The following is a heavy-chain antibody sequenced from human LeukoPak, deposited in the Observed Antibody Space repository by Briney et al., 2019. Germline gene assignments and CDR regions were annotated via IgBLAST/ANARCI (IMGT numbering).Heavy chain of an antibody. CDR1: GFTFSNAW. J-gene: IGHJ4*02. V-gene: IGHV3-15*01. Sequence: GGSLRLSCAASGFTFSNAWRSWVRQAPGKGLEWVDRIKSKTDGATTDYAAPVEGRFTISRDASKTTVYLQMNSLKTEDTAVYFCTTEHSCSSTTCPLTFDNWGQGTLVTVSS. CDR3: TTEHSCSSTTCPLTFDN. D-gene: IGHD2-2*01. CDR2: IKSKTDGATT.